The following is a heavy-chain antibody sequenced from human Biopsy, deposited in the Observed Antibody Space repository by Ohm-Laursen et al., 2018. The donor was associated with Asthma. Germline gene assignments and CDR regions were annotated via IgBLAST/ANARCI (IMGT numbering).Heavy chain of an antibody. CDR3: ARLADCGGGACYSYGWFDP. J-gene: IGHJ5*02. Sequence: SVTLSLTCSVSGGSIRSHDWTWIPLPPGKGLEYIGDVSHTGSTNYNPSLKSRVTMSLDTPKNQIFLRLTYVTPADTAMYYCARLADCGGGACYSYGWFDPWGQGTRVTVSS. D-gene: IGHD2-15*01. V-gene: IGHV4-59*11. CDR1: GGSIRSHD. CDR2: VSHTGST.